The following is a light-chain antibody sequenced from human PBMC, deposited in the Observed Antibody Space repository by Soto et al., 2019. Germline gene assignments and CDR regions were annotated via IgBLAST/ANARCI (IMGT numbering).Light chain of an antibody. CDR1: SGTFASNY. Sequence: NFMLTQPHSMSESPGKTVTISCTRSSGTFASNYVQWSQQRPGSSPKLRPSGVPDRFSGSIDSSSNSASLTISGLKTEDEADYYCQSYDSSNRGVFGGGTKVTVL. J-gene: IGLJ3*02. CDR3: QSYDSSNRGV. V-gene: IGLV6-57*01.